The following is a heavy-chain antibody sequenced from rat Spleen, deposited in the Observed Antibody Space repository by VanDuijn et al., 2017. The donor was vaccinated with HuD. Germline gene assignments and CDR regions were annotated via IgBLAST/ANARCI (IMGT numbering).Heavy chain of an antibody. V-gene: IGHV5-31*01. Sequence: EVQLVESGGGLVQPGRSLKLSCVASGFTCNNYWMTWIRQAPGKGLEWVASITDTGGSTYYSDSVKGRFTISRDNAKSTLYLQMHSLRSEDTATYYCTPYEGGSAYWGQGTLVTVSS. CDR2: ITDTGGST. J-gene: IGHJ3*01. D-gene: IGHD1-12*01. CDR3: TPYEGGSAY. CDR1: GFTCNNYW.